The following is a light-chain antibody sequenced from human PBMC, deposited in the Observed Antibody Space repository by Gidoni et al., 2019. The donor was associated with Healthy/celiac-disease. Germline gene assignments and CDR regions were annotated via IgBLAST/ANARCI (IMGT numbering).Light chain of an antibody. Sequence: SYELTQPPSVSVSPGQTASIPCSGDKLGDKYACWYQQKPGQSPVLVIYQDSKRPPGIPARFSGSNSGNTATLTISGTQAMDEADYYCQAWDSSPGAVFGGGTKLTVL. CDR2: QDS. CDR1: KLGDKY. V-gene: IGLV3-1*01. CDR3: QAWDSSPGAV. J-gene: IGLJ3*02.